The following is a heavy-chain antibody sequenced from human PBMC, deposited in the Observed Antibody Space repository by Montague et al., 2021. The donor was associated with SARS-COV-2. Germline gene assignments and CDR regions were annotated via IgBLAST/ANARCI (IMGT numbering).Heavy chain of an antibody. D-gene: IGHD1-26*01. CDR3: ARSGSGSYSSWFDP. CDR2: ISYDGSNK. Sequence: SLRLSCAASGFTFSSYAMHWVRQAPGKGLEWVAVISYDGSNKYYADSVKGRFTIPRDNSKNTLYLQMNSLRAEDTAVYYCARSGSGSYSSWFDPWGQGTLVTVSS. V-gene: IGHV3-30-3*01. CDR1: GFTFSSYA. J-gene: IGHJ5*02.